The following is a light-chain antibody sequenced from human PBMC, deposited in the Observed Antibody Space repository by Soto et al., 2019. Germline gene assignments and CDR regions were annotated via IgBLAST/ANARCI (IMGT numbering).Light chain of an antibody. J-gene: IGLJ2*01. V-gene: IGLV2-14*01. CDR2: EVT. CDR3: SSYRKTTFPHVV. CDR1: SGDIGADDF. Sequence: QSVLTQPASVSGSPGQSITISCTGTSGDIGADDFVSWYQHHPDKTPKLIIFEVTYRPTGISHRFSASKSGNTASLTISGLEAEDEAFYYCSSYRKTTFPHVVFGGGTQLTVL.